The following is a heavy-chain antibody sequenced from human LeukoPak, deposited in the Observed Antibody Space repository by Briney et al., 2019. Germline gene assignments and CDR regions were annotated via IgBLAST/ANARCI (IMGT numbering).Heavy chain of an antibody. CDR2: IYSGGST. D-gene: IGHD4-17*01. V-gene: IGHV3-53*01. CDR3: ARARRYGGFGY. Sequence: GGSLRLSCAASGFTVSSNYMSWVRQAPGKGPEWVSVIYSGGSTYYADSVKGRFTISRDNSKNTLYLQMNSLRAEDTAVYYCARARRYGGFGYWGQGTLVTVSS. J-gene: IGHJ4*02. CDR1: GFTVSSNY.